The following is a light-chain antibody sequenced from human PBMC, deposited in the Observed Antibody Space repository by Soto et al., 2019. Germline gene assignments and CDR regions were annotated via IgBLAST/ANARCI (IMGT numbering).Light chain of an antibody. CDR1: QSVSSNK. V-gene: IGKV3-20*01. Sequence: EIVLTQSPGTLSLSPGETATLSCRASQSVSSNKLAWYHQKPGQTPRLLIYGASSRATVIPDRFSGSGSGTDFALTISRLEPEDLSVYYCQQYDNSITFGQGTRLEIE. CDR3: QQYDNSIT. CDR2: GAS. J-gene: IGKJ5*01.